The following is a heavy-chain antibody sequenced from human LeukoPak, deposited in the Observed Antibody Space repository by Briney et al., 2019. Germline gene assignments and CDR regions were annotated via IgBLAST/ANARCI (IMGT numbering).Heavy chain of an antibody. Sequence: PGGSLRLSCAGSGFIFDDYAMHWVRQAPGKGLEWVSGISWDSGRIGYADSVKGRFTISRDNAKNSLYLQMNSLRVEDTAVYYCTREGVGGFDTWGQGAMVTVSS. J-gene: IGHJ3*02. D-gene: IGHD3-16*01. CDR3: TREGVGGFDT. CDR2: ISWDSGRI. CDR1: GFIFDDYA. V-gene: IGHV3-9*01.